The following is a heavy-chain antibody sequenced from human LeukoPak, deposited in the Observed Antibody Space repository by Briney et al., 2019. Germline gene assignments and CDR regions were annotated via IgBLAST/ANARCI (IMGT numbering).Heavy chain of an antibody. Sequence: GGSLRLSCAASGLTFSTYGMHWVRQAPGKGLEWVAFIQNDGNDKYYADSVKGRFTISKDNSMNTVDLQMNGLRAEDTAVYYCARAVTWIDPWGQGTLVIVYS. V-gene: IGHV3-30*02. CDR2: IQNDGNDK. CDR3: ARAVTWIDP. CDR1: GLTFSTYG. J-gene: IGHJ5*02.